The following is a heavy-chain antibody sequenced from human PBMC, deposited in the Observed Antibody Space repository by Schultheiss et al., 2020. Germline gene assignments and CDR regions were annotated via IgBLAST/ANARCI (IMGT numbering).Heavy chain of an antibody. CDR3: ARGVWDIVVVVAAWYFDL. J-gene: IGHJ2*01. CDR2: INHSGST. CDR1: GGSISSYY. V-gene: IGHV4-34*01. Sequence: SQTLSLTCTVSGGSISSYYWSWIRQPPGKGLEWIGEINHSGSTNYNPSLKSRVTISVDKSKNQFSLKLSSVTAADTAVYYCARGVWDIVVVVAAWYFDLWGRGTLVTVSS. D-gene: IGHD2-15*01.